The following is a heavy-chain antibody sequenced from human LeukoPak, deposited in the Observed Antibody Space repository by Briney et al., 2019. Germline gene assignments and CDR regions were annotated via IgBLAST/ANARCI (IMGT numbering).Heavy chain of an antibody. V-gene: IGHV1-46*01. CDR2: INPSGGST. D-gene: IGHD6-19*01. J-gene: IGHJ5*02. CDR1: GYTFTSYY. CDR3: ARRYIAVAGTKEWPLKNNNWFDP. Sequence: GASVKVSCKASGYTFTSYYMHWVRQAPGQGLEWMGIINPSGGSTSYAQKFQGRVTITRDTSASTAYMELSSLRSEDTAVYYCARRYIAVAGTKEWPLKNNNWFDPWGQGTLVTVSS.